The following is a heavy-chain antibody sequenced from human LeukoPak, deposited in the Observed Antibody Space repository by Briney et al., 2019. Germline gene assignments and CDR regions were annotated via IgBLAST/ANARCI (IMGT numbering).Heavy chain of an antibody. D-gene: IGHD3-3*01. J-gene: IGHJ4*02. CDR1: GFTFSSYG. CDR3: ARSFGVVIPAYFDY. V-gene: IGHV3-33*01. Sequence: GRSLRLSCAASGFTFSSYGMPWVSQAPGKGLEWVAVIWYDGSNKYYADSVKGRFTISRDNSKNTLYLQMNSLRAEDTAVYYCARSFGVVIPAYFDYWGQGTLVTVSS. CDR2: IWYDGSNK.